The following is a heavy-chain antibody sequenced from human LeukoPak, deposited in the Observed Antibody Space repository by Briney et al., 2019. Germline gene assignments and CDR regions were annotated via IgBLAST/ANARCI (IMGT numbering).Heavy chain of an antibody. D-gene: IGHD6-19*01. J-gene: IGHJ4*02. CDR2: IRYDGNNK. Sequence: GGSLRLSCAASQFTFRNYDMHWVRQAPGKGLEWVAFIRYDGNNKYYAGSVKGRFTISRDNSKNMLYLQMNSLRADDTAVYYCAKDQAVAGRPLDYWGQGTLVTVSS. V-gene: IGHV3-30*02. CDR1: QFTFRNYD. CDR3: AKDQAVAGRPLDY.